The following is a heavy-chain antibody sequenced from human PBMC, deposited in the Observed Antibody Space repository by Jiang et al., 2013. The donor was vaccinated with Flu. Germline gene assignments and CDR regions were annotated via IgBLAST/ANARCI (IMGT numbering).Heavy chain of an antibody. CDR1: GGTFSSYA. Sequence: GAEVKKPGSSVKVSCKASGGTFSSYAISWVRQAPGQGLEWMGGIIPIFGTANYAQKFQGRVTITADESTSTAYMELSSLRSEDTAVYYCARELTRGEPPVTTSGLFDYWGQGTLVTVSS. D-gene: IGHD4-17*01. CDR2: IIPIFGTA. V-gene: IGHV1-69*01. CDR3: ARELTRGEPPVTTSGLFDY. J-gene: IGHJ4*02.